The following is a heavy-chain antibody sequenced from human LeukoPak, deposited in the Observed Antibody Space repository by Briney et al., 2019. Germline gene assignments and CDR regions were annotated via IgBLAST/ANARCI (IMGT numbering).Heavy chain of an antibody. J-gene: IGHJ3*02. Sequence: GGSLRLSCAASGFTFSNYGMSWVRQAPGKGLEWVSAISGSDGSTYYADSVKGRFTISRDNSKNTLYLQMNSLRAEDTAVYYCAKDMVRGVIYAFDIWGQGTMVTVSS. CDR1: GFTFSNYG. CDR3: AKDMVRGVIYAFDI. CDR2: ISGSDGST. D-gene: IGHD3-10*01. V-gene: IGHV3-23*01.